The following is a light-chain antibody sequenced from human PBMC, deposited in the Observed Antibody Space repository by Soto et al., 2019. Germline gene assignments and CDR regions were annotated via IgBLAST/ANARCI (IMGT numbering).Light chain of an antibody. CDR3: QNYNTAPFT. Sequence: DFQLTQSPSSLSASIGDTVTISCRASQGIASYLAWYQHKPGKSPRLLIYAASILQTAVPSRSSGRRSDSDVTDSSLTISSLQPEDFAVYYCQNYNTAPFTFGPGTKVDL. V-gene: IGKV1-27*01. CDR2: AAS. CDR1: QGIASY. J-gene: IGKJ3*01.